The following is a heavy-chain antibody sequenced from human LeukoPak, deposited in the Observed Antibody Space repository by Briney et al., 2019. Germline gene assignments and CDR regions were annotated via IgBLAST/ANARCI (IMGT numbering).Heavy chain of an antibody. Sequence: SETLSLTCAVYGGSFSGYYWSWIRQPPGKGLEWIGDVNYSGSTNYNPSLESRVTISADTSKSQFSLKLSSVTAADTSVYYCARGRAVTRDFDYWGQGTLVRVSS. J-gene: IGHJ4*02. CDR3: ARGRAVTRDFDY. CDR1: GGSFSGYY. CDR2: VNYSGST. D-gene: IGHD4-23*01. V-gene: IGHV4-34*01.